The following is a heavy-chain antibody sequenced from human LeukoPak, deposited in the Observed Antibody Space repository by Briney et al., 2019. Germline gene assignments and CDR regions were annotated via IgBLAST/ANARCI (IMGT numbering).Heavy chain of an antibody. J-gene: IGHJ4*02. CDR2: IKQDGSET. CDR3: ARDSHYYDSSHYPLDY. D-gene: IGHD3-22*01. Sequence: GGSLRLSCAASGFTFNNHWMSWVRQAPGQGLEWVANIKQDGSETYYADSVEGRFTISRDNAKNSLYLQMNSLRAEDTAVYYCARDSHYYDSSHYPLDYWGQGTLVTVSS. V-gene: IGHV3-7*01. CDR1: GFTFNNHW.